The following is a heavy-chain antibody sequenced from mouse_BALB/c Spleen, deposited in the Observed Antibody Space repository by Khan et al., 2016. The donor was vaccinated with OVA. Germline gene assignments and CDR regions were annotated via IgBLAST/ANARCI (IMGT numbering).Heavy chain of an antibody. CDR1: GYAVSSYW. J-gene: IGHJ3*01. CDR2: IYPGDGDT. D-gene: IGHD2-14*01. Sequence: VQLQQSGAELVRPGSSVKISCKASGYAVSSYWMNWVKQRPGQGLEWIGQIYPGDGDTKYNGKFKGKVTLTADKSSSTAYMELNSLTSEDSAVYFCARSEYDYFAYWGQGTLVTVSA. CDR3: ARSEYDYFAY. V-gene: IGHV1-80*01.